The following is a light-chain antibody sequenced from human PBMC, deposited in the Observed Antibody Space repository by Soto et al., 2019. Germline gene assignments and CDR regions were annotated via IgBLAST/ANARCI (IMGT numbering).Light chain of an antibody. CDR2: DAS. CDR1: QSVSSY. Sequence: EIVLTQSPATLSLSPGERATLSCRASQSVSSYLAWYQQKPGQAPRLLIYDASNRATGIPARFSGSGSGTDFTLISISLEPEDFAVYYCQPRSKWTRTFGGGTKVAIK. V-gene: IGKV3-11*01. J-gene: IGKJ4*01. CDR3: QPRSKWTRT.